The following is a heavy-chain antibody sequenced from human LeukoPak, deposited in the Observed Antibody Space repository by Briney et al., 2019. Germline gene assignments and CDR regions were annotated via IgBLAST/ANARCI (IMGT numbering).Heavy chain of an antibody. J-gene: IGHJ4*02. D-gene: IGHD1-20*01. V-gene: IGHV3-74*01. CDR2: LNTDGSST. Sequence: GGCVRLSCAASGFTFSGYWMHWVRQVPGKGLVWVSRLNTDGSSTSYADSVKGRFTISRDNAKNTLYLQMNSLRAEDTAVYYCARVPLIAGTWVDYWGEGAVVTVSS. CDR3: ARVPLIAGTWVDY. CDR1: GFTFSGYW.